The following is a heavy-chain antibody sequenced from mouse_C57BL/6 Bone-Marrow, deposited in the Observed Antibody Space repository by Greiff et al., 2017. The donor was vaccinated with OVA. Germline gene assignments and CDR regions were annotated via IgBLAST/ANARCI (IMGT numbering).Heavy chain of an antibody. J-gene: IGHJ4*01. D-gene: IGHD1-1*01. CDR1: GYAFTNYL. CDR3: AIRRITTVVGAMDY. Sequence: QVQLQQSGAELVRPGTSVKVSCKASGYAFTNYLIEWVKQRPGQGLEWIGVINPGSGGTNYNEKFKGKATLTADKSSSTAYMQLSSLTSEDSAVYFCAIRRITTVVGAMDYWGQGTSVTVSS. CDR2: INPGSGGT. V-gene: IGHV1-54*01.